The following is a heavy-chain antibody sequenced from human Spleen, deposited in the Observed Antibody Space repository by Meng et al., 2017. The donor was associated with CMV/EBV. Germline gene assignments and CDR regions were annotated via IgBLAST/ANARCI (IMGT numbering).Heavy chain of an antibody. CDR1: GLTFNNYD. J-gene: IGHJ4*02. CDR3: AKDSYSSSWYWDY. Sequence: GGSLRLSCAASGLTFNNYDMTWVRQAPGMGLEWVSAISGSGSSTNYADSVKGRFTVSRDNSKNSLYLQMNSLRAEDTAIYYCAKDSYSSSWYWDYWGQGTLVTVSS. CDR2: ISGSGSST. D-gene: IGHD6-13*01. V-gene: IGHV3-23*01.